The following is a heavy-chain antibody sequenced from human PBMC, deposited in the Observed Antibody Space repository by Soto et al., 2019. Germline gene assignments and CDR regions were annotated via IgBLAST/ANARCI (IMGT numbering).Heavy chain of an antibody. CDR2: IRSKANSYAT. D-gene: IGHD2-15*01. V-gene: IGHV3-73*01. Sequence: EVQLVESGGGLVQPGGSLKLSCAASGFTFSDSAIHWVRQASGKGLEWVGRIRSKANSYATSSAASVQGRFTVSRDDSKAYLQMDSLNTEDTAVYYCTRGDGDNYYWGQGTLVTVSS. CDR3: TRGDGDNYY. J-gene: IGHJ4*02. CDR1: GFTFSDSA.